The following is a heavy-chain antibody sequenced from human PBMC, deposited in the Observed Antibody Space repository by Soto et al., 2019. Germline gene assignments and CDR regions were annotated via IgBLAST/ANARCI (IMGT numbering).Heavy chain of an antibody. Sequence: GGSLRLSCAASGFTFSSYAMSWVRQAPGKGLEWVSAISGSGGSTYYADSVKGRFTISRDNSKNTLYLQMNSLRAEDTAVYYCAKQNGYGGKSELEYWGQGTLVTAPQ. CDR2: ISGSGGST. CDR3: AKQNGYGGKSELEY. V-gene: IGHV3-23*01. D-gene: IGHD2-15*01. J-gene: IGHJ4*02. CDR1: GFTFSSYA.